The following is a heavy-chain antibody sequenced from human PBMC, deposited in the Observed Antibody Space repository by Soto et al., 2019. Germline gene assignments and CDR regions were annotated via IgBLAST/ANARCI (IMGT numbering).Heavy chain of an antibody. J-gene: IGHJ4*02. D-gene: IGHD1-26*01. V-gene: IGHV6-1*01. Sequence: PSQTLSLTCAISGGSVFSETTAWNWIRQSPSRGLEWLGRTYYTSMWFYYYEASVKSRITISPDTSKNQFSLQLNSVTPDDTAVYFCAGGPSLSGSFFDSWGQGTLVTSPQ. CDR3: AGGPSLSGSFFDS. CDR2: TYYTSMWFY. CDR1: GGSVFSETTA.